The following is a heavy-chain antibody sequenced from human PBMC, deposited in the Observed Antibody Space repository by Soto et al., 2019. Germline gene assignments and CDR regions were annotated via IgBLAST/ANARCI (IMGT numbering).Heavy chain of an antibody. V-gene: IGHV3-30*03. D-gene: IGHD4-17*01. CDR3: ARDDPDGVIYFYGMDV. Sequence: GSLRLSCAASGFVFSRFGMHWVRQAPGKGLEWVAVISSDGRKEYYADSVKGRFTISRVNSKNTMYLQMNSLRAEDAAVYYCARDDPDGVIYFYGMDVWRQGTRVTVPS. J-gene: IGHJ6*02. CDR1: GFVFSRFG. CDR2: ISSDGRKE.